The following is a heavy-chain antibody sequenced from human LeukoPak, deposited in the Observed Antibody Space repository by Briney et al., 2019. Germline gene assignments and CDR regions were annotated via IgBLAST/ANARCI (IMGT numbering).Heavy chain of an antibody. CDR3: ARDDEEFGELSWFDP. J-gene: IGHJ5*02. D-gene: IGHD3-10*01. CDR2: ISTYKGNT. V-gene: IGHV1-18*01. Sequence: ASVKVSCKASGYSFNNYGITWVRQAPGQGLEWMGWISTYKGNTKYAQKFQGRVTMTTDTPTTTAYMELRSLRFDVTALYYCARDDEEFGELSWFDPWGQGTLVTVSS. CDR1: GYSFNNYG.